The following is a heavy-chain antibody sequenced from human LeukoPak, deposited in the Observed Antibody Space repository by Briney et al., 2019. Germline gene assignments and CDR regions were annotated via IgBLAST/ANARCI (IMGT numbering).Heavy chain of an antibody. CDR2: IIPIFGTA. CDR1: GGTFSSYA. Sequence: SVKVSCKASGGTFSSYAISWVRQAPGQGLEWMGGIIPIFGTANYAQKFQGRVTITTDESTSTAYMELSSLRSEDTAVYYCARGVANYDFWSLGYYYMDVWGKGTTVTVSS. J-gene: IGHJ6*03. D-gene: IGHD3-3*01. V-gene: IGHV1-69*05. CDR3: ARGVANYDFWSLGYYYMDV.